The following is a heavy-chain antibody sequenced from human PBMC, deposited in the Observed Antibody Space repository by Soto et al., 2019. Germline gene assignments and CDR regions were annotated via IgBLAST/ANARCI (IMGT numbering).Heavy chain of an antibody. V-gene: IGHV4-39*01. Sequence: QLQLQESGPGLVKPSETLSLTCTVSGGSISSSSYYWGWIRQPPGKGLGWIGSIYYSGSTYDHPSLKSRVTICVDTSKNQFSLKLSSVTAADTAVYYCARPLSGDYPGNWFDPWGQGTLVTVSS. CDR3: ARPLSGDYPGNWFDP. CDR2: IYYSGST. CDR1: GGSISSSSYY. J-gene: IGHJ5*02. D-gene: IGHD3-10*01.